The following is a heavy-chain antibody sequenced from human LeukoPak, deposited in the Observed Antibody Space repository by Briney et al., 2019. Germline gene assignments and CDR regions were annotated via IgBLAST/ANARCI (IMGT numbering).Heavy chain of an antibody. CDR3: ASCGWQQPPPMTPGKYYYYYYMDV. D-gene: IGHD6-13*01. CDR2: IYYSGST. V-gene: IGHV4-59*11. CDR1: GGTISSHY. J-gene: IGHJ6*03. Sequence: SETLSLTCTVSGGTISSHYWSWIRQPPGKGLEWIGYIYYSGSTNYNHSLNSRVTISVDTSKNQFSLKLSSVTAADTAVYYCASCGWQQPPPMTPGKYYYYYYMDVWGKGTTVTVSS.